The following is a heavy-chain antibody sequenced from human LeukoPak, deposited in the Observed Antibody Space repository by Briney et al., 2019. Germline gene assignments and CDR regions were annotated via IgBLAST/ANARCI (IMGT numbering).Heavy chain of an antibody. J-gene: IGHJ4*02. CDR2: IYYTGST. Sequence: PSETLSLTCTVSGASISSHYWSWIRQPPGKGLEWIGYIYYTGSTDSNPSLKSRVIISVDTSKNQFSLKLTSVTAADTAVYYCAREGRHGADFDSWGQGTLVSVSS. V-gene: IGHV4-59*11. CDR3: AREGRHGADFDS. D-gene: IGHD4-17*01. CDR1: GASISSHY.